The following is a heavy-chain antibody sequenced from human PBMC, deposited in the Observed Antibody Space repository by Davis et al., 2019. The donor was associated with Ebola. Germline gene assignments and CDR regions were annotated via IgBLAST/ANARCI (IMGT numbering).Heavy chain of an antibody. Sequence: SETLSLTCAIYGDSFSGYFWSWVRQPTGKGMEWIGQISHGGVTDYKSSLESRVTISMDTSKNQFYLRLDSVTTADTAVYYCARGGAVAPDWGPGTLVTVSS. D-gene: IGHD4-23*01. J-gene: IGHJ4*02. CDR1: GDSFSGYF. CDR2: ISHGGVT. V-gene: IGHV4-34*01. CDR3: ARGGAVAPD.